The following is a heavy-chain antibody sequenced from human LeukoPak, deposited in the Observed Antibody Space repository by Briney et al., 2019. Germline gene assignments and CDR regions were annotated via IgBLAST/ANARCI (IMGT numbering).Heavy chain of an antibody. CDR1: GFTFSSYG. CDR2: IRYDGSNK. Sequence: GGSLRLSCAASGFTFSSYGMHWVRQAPGKGLEWVAFIRYDGSNKYYADSVKGRFTISRDNSKNTLYLQMNSLRAEDTAVYYCAKDIVAVAVTPYYFDYWGQGTLVTVSS. V-gene: IGHV3-30*02. D-gene: IGHD6-19*01. CDR3: AKDIVAVAVTPYYFDY. J-gene: IGHJ4*02.